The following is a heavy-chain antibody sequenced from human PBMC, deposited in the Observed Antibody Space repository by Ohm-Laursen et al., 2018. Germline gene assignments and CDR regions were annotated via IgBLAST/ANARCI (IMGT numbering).Heavy chain of an antibody. CDR1: GGSISSAGYY. D-gene: IGHD3-10*01. Sequence: TLSLTCTVSGGSISSAGYYWSWIRQHPGKGLEWIGYIYYSGSTYYNPSLKSRVTISVDTSKNQFSLKLSSVTAADTAVYYCARGTVRGLNWFDPWGQGTLVTVSS. CDR2: IYYSGST. CDR3: ARGTVRGLNWFDP. J-gene: IGHJ5*02. V-gene: IGHV4-31*03.